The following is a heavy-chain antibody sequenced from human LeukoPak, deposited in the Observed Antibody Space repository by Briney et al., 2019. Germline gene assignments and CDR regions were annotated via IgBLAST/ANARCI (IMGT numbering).Heavy chain of an antibody. J-gene: IGHJ6*03. V-gene: IGHV4-39*07. Sequence: SETLSLTCTVSGGSISSSSYYWGWIRQPPGKGLEWIGSIYYSGSTYYNPSLKSRVTISVDTSKNQFSLKLSSVTAADTAVYYCARAFGELLRNLARFSYYYYMDVWGKGTTVTVSS. CDR3: ARAFGELLRNLARFSYYYYMDV. CDR1: GGSISSSSYY. CDR2: IYYSGST. D-gene: IGHD1-26*01.